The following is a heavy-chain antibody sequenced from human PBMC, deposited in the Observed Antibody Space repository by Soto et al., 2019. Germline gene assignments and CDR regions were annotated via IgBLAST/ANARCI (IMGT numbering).Heavy chain of an antibody. D-gene: IGHD3-3*01. CDR2: IIPIFGTA. Sequence: GASVKVSCKAPGGTFSSYAISWVRQAPGQGLEWMGGIIPIFGTANYAQKFQGRVTITADKSTSTAYMELSSLRSEDTAVYYCARSLYDFWGGYWGPGDYFDYWGQGTLVTVSS. CDR3: ARSLYDFWGGYWGPGDYFDY. CDR1: GGTFSSYA. J-gene: IGHJ4*02. V-gene: IGHV1-69*06.